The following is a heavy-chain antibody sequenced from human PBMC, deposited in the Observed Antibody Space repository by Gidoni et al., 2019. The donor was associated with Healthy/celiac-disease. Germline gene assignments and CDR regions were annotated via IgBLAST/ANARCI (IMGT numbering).Heavy chain of an antibody. CDR2: IWYDGSNK. V-gene: IGHV3-33*01. CDR3: ARDLRYSYPDY. D-gene: IGHD5-18*01. Sequence: WVAVIWYDGSNKYYADSVKGRFTISRDNSKNTLYLQMNSLRSEDTAVYYCARDLRYSYPDYWGQGTLVTVSS. J-gene: IGHJ4*02.